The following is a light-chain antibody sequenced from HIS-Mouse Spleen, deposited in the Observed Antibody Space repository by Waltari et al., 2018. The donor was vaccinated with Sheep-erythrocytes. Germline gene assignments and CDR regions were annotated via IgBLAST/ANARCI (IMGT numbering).Light chain of an antibody. CDR3: CSYAGSSTPWV. V-gene: IGLV2-23*01. J-gene: IGLJ3*02. Sequence: QSALTQPASVSGSPGQSITISCTGTSSDVGSYNLVSWYQQHPGKAPKLMIYEGSKRPSGVSKRVSGSKSGNTASLTISWLQAEDEADYYCCSYAGSSTPWVFGGGTKLTVL. CDR1: SSDVGSYNL. CDR2: EGS.